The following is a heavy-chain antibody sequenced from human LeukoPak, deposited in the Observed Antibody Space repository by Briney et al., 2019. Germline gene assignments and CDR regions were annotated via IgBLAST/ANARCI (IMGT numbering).Heavy chain of an antibody. D-gene: IGHD3-9*01. CDR2: IKSKTDGGTT. J-gene: IGHJ4*02. CDR1: GFTFSNAW. V-gene: IGHV3-15*01. CDR3: TTGLRYFDWLLTFDY. Sequence: PGRSLRLSCAASGFTFSNAWMSWVRQAPGKGLEWVGRIKSKTDGGTTDYAAPVKGRFTISRDDSKNTLYLQMNSLKTEDTAVYYCTTGLRYFDWLLTFDYWGQGTLVTVSS.